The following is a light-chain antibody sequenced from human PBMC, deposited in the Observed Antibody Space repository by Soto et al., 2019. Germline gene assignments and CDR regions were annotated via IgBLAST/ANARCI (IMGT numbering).Light chain of an antibody. CDR1: QSVSSN. CDR2: GAS. V-gene: IGKV3-15*01. Sequence: EIVMTQSPATLSVSPGERAALSCRASQSVSSNLAWFQQKPGQAPRLLIYGASTRATGIPATVRGSGSGTEFTLTISSLQSEDFAVYYCQQYNDRPGTFGQGTKVEMK. J-gene: IGKJ1*01. CDR3: QQYNDRPGT.